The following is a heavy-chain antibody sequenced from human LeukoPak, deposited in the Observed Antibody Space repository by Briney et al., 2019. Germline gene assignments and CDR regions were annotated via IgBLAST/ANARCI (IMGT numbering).Heavy chain of an antibody. J-gene: IGHJ4*02. CDR2: ISGSGGST. D-gene: IGHD3-22*01. CDR1: GFTFSSYA. CDR3: AKGAMIVVVTNPFDY. V-gene: IGHV3-23*01. Sequence: GGSLRVSCAASGFTFSSYAMSWVRQAPGKGLEWVSAISGSGGSTYYADSVKGRFTISRDNSKNTLYLQMNSLRAEDTAVYYCAKGAMIVVVTNPFDYWGQGTLVTVSS.